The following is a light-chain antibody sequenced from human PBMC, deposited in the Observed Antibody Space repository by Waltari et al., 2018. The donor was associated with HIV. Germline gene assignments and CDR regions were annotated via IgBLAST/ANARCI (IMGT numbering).Light chain of an antibody. Sequence: SYVLTQPPSVSAAPGKTARITCGGENIGSQSVNWYQKQPGQAPVMVIYHDTDRPSGIPDRFSGSNSEDTATLTIRRVEAGDEADYFCQVWDTNTDQYVIFGGGTNLAV. CDR2: HDT. CDR1: NIGSQS. J-gene: IGLJ2*01. CDR3: QVWDTNTDQYVI. V-gene: IGLV3-21*01.